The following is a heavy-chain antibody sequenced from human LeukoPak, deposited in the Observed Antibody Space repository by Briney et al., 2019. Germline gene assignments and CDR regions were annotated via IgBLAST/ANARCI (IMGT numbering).Heavy chain of an antibody. CDR3: AKLGGQQVYNYYVAV. D-gene: IGHD3-16*01. CDR2: IIDNGDIT. CDR1: GCTFSSYA. V-gene: IGHV3-23*01. J-gene: IGHJ6*03. Sequence: PGGSLRLSCAASGCTFSSYAMSWVRQAPGKGLEWVSGIIDNGDITYYANSVRGRFTISRDNSKNTLYLQMNSLRAEDTAVYYCAKLGGQQVYNYYVAVWGKGTTVAVSS.